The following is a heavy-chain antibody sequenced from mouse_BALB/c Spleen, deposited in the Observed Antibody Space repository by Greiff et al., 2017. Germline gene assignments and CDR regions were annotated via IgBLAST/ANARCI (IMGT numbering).Heavy chain of an antibody. J-gene: IGHJ4*01. CDR3: ARLANWDAMDY. Sequence: VMLVESGPGLVAPSQSLSITCTVSGFSLTSYGVHWVRQPPGKGLEWLGVIWAGGSTNYNSALMSRLSISKDNSKSQVFLKMNSLQTDDTAMYYCARLANWDAMDYWGQGTSVTVSS. CDR1: GFSLTSYG. V-gene: IGHV2-9*02. CDR2: IWAGGST. D-gene: IGHD4-1*01.